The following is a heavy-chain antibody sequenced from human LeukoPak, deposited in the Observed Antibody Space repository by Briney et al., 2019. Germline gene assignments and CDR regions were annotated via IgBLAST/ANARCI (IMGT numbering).Heavy chain of an antibody. D-gene: IGHD3-22*01. Sequence: SETLSLTCTVSGGSISSYYWSWIRQPPGKGLEWIGYIYYSGSTNYNPSPKSRVTIPVDTSKNQFSLKLSSVTAADTAVYYCARASGYYDSSGYPPDYWGQGTLVTVSS. J-gene: IGHJ4*02. CDR1: GGSISSYY. CDR3: ARASGYYDSSGYPPDY. V-gene: IGHV4-59*01. CDR2: IYYSGST.